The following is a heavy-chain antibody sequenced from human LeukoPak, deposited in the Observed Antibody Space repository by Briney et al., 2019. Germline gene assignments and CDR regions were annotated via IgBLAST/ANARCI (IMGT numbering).Heavy chain of an antibody. J-gene: IGHJ4*02. D-gene: IGHD6-13*01. V-gene: IGHV3-21*01. CDR1: GFTFSSYS. CDR3: ARGASSWRPSTDY. CDR2: ISSSSYI. Sequence: PGGSLRLSCAASGFTFSSYSMNWVRQAPGRGLEWVSSISSSSYIYYADSVKGRFTISRDNAKNSLYLQMNSLRAEDTAVYYCARGASSWRPSTDYWGQGTLVTVSS.